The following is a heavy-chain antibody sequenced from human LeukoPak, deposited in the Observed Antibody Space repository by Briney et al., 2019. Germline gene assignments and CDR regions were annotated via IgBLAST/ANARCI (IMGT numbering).Heavy chain of an antibody. CDR1: GFTFSSYA. D-gene: IGHD3-22*01. Sequence: PGGPLRLSCAASGFTFSSYAMSWVRQAPGKGLEWVSAISGSGGSTYYADSVKGRFTISRDNSKNTLYLQMNSLRAKDTAVYYCAKPRYYYDSSSFDYWGQGTLVTVSS. J-gene: IGHJ4*02. CDR3: AKPRYYYDSSSFDY. CDR2: ISGSGGST. V-gene: IGHV3-23*01.